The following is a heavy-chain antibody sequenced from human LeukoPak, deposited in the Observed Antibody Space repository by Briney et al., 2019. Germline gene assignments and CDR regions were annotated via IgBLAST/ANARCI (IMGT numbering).Heavy chain of an antibody. Sequence: GGSLRLSCAASGFTFSSYGMHWVRQAPGKGLEWVAVIWYDGSNKYYADSVKGRFTISRDNSKHTLYLQINSLRSEDTAVYYCAKDLHYYGPGSSPQYWGQGTLVTVSS. CDR2: IWYDGSNK. CDR1: GFTFSSYG. J-gene: IGHJ4*02. V-gene: IGHV3-30*02. D-gene: IGHD3-10*01. CDR3: AKDLHYYGPGSSPQY.